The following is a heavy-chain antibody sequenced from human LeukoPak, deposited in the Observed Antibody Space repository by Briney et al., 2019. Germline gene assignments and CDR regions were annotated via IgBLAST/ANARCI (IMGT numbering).Heavy chain of an antibody. D-gene: IGHD3-16*02. J-gene: IGHJ6*02. Sequence: GSLRLSCAASGFTFGSYTMNWVRQAPGKGLEWVSDISSGSSTIQYADSVKGRFTISRDNAKNSLYLQMNSLRDEDTAVYYCARVIGGSYYYGMDVWGQGTTVTVSS. CDR3: ARVIGGSYYYGMDV. CDR1: GFTFGSYT. V-gene: IGHV3-48*02. CDR2: ISSGSSTI.